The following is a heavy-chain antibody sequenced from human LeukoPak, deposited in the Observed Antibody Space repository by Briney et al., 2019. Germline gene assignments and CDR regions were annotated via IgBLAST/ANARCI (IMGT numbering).Heavy chain of an antibody. CDR1: GGSISSYY. CDR3: ARDRYSRSPRPHYYYYMDV. CDR2: IYYSGST. V-gene: IGHV4-59*01. Sequence: SETLSLTCTVSGGSISSYYWSWIRQPPGKGLEWIGYIYYSGSTNYNPSLNSRVTISVDTSKNQSSLKLSSVTAADTAVYYCARDRYSRSPRPHYYYYMDVGGKGTTVTVSS. D-gene: IGHD1-1*01. J-gene: IGHJ6*03.